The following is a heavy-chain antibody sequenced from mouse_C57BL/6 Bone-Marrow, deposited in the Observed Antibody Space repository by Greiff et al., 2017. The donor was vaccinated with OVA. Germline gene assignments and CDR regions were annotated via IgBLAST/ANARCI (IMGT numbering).Heavy chain of an antibody. V-gene: IGHV1-81*01. J-gene: IGHJ3*01. Sequence: VQLQQSGAELARPGASVKLSCKASGYTFTSYGISWVKQRPGQGLEWIGEIYPRSGNTYYNEKFKGKATLTADKSSSTAYMELRSLTSEDSAVYFCARSWLPLAYWGQGTLVTVSA. CDR3: ARSWLPLAY. D-gene: IGHD2-2*01. CDR1: GYTFTSYG. CDR2: IYPRSGNT.